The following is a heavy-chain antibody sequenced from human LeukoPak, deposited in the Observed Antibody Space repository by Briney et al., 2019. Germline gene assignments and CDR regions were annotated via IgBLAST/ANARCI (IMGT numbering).Heavy chain of an antibody. D-gene: IGHD3-10*01. CDR3: ARLVYNGSGIYHYFDY. CDR2: FHHSGRA. Sequence: SETLSHTCAVSGYSISSGYYWGWIRTPPGKGLEWIGSFHHSGRAYSNPSLKSRVTIQVDTPENQFSLKLSSVTAADPAVYYCARLVYNGSGIYHYFDYWGQGTLVTVSS. CDR1: GYSISSGYY. J-gene: IGHJ4*02. V-gene: IGHV4-38-2*01.